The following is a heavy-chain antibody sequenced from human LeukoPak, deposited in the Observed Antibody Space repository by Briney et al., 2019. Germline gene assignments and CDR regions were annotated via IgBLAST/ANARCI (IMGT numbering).Heavy chain of an antibody. J-gene: IGHJ5*02. CDR2: IKEDGSEK. V-gene: IGHV3-7*01. CDR3: ARMAGLSWFDP. Sequence: GGSLRLSCAASGLTFSSYWMSWVRQAPGKGLEWVANIKEDGSEKYYVDSVKGRFTISRDNAKNSLYLQMNSLRAEDTAVYYCARMAGLSWFDPWGQGTLVTVSS. CDR1: GLTFSSYW. D-gene: IGHD5-24*01.